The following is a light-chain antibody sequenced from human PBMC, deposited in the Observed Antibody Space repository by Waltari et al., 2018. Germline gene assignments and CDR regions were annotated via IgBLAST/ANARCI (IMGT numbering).Light chain of an antibody. Sequence: DIVMTQSPDSLAVSLGERATINCKSSQSVLYSSNNKNYFAWYQQKPGQPPKLLIYWASNRESGVPDRISGSGSGTDFTLTISSLQAEDVAVYYCQQYYSTPWTCGQGTKVEIK. CDR1: QSVLYSSNNKNY. CDR2: WAS. CDR3: QQYYSTPWT. V-gene: IGKV4-1*01. J-gene: IGKJ1*01.